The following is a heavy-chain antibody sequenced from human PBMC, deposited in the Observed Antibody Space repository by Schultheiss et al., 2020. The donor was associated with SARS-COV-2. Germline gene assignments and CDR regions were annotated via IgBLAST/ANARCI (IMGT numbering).Heavy chain of an antibody. CDR2: ISAYNGNT. D-gene: IGHD4-17*01. CDR1: GYTFTSYY. J-gene: IGHJ5*02. Sequence: ASVKVSCKASGYTFTSYYMHWVRQAPGQGLEWMGWISAYNGNTNYAQKLQGRVTMTRNTSISTAYMELSSLRSEDTAVYYCARDLPPYGDYPGGWFDPWGQGTLVTVSS. CDR3: ARDLPPYGDYPGGWFDP. V-gene: IGHV1-8*02.